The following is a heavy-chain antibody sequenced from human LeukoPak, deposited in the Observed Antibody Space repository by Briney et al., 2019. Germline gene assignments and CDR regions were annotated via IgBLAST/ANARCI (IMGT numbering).Heavy chain of an antibody. Sequence: ASVKVSCKASGYTFTSYGISWVRQAPGQGLEWMGWISAYNGNTNYAQKLQGRVTMTTDTSTSTAYMELRSLRSDDTAVYYCARDFRPLNWGSSYYFDYWGQGTLVTVPS. CDR1: GYTFTSYG. D-gene: IGHD7-27*01. J-gene: IGHJ4*02. V-gene: IGHV1-18*01. CDR3: ARDFRPLNWGSSYYFDY. CDR2: ISAYNGNT.